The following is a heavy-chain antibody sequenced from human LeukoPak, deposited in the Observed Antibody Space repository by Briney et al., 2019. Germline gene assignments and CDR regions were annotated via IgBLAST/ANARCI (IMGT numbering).Heavy chain of an antibody. J-gene: IGHJ3*02. CDR2: IGSSSRSI. CDR3: ARELTTEASDI. D-gene: IGHD4-11*01. V-gene: IGHV3-48*03. CDR1: GFTFSSYE. Sequence: PGGSLRLSCAASGFTFSSYEMNWVRQAPGKGLEWVSCIGSSSRSIYYADSVKGRFTISRDNAKNSLYLQMNSLRAEDTALYYCARELTTEASDIWGQGTMVTVSS.